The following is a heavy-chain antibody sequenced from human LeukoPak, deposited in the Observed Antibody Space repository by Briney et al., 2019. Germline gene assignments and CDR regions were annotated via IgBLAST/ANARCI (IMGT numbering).Heavy chain of an antibody. D-gene: IGHD3-9*01. J-gene: IGHJ4*02. CDR3: ASGYYDILTGYLVADY. CDR2: IYHSGST. V-gene: IGHV4-30-2*01. Sequence: TLSLTCTVSGGSISSGRYYWSWIRQPPGKGLEWVGYIYHSGSTYYNPSLKSRVTISVDTSKNQFSLKLSSVTAADTAVYYCASGYYDILTGYLVADYWGQGTLVTVSS. CDR1: GGSISSGRYY.